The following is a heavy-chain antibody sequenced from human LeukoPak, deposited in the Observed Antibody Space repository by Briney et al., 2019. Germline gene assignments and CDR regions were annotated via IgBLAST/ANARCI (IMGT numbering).Heavy chain of an antibody. V-gene: IGHV4-4*07. Sequence: SGTLSLTCAVYGGSISSYYWSWIRQPAGKGLEWIGRIYTSGSTNYNPSLKSRVAMSVDTSKNQFSLKLSSVTAADTAVYYCARDQRYYYGMDVWGQGTTVTVSS. J-gene: IGHJ6*02. CDR2: IYTSGST. CDR1: GGSISSYY. CDR3: ARDQRYYYGMDV.